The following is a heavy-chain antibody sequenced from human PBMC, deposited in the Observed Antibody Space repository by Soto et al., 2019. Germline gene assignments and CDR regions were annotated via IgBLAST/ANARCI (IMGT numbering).Heavy chain of an antibody. J-gene: IGHJ4*01. CDR1: GGTFSSYT. Sequence: GASVKVSCKASGGTFSSYTISWVRQAPGQGLEWMGRIIPILGIANYAQKFQGRVTITADKSTSTAYMELSSLSLRSVTAADTAVYYCARLGDYYQAFDYWGHGALVTVSS. V-gene: IGHV1-69*02. D-gene: IGHD3-22*01. CDR3: ARLGDYYQAFDY. CDR2: IIPILGIA.